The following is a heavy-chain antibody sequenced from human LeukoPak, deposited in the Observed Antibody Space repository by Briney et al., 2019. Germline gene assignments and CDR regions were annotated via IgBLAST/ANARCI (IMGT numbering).Heavy chain of an antibody. Sequence: GGSLRLSCAASGFTFSSYAMHWVRQAPGKGLEWVAVISYDGSNKYYADSVKGRFTISRDNSKNTLYLQMNSLRAEDTAVYYCARDRHVAAAGYYFDYWGQGTLVTVSS. CDR2: ISYDGSNK. J-gene: IGHJ4*02. CDR3: ARDRHVAAAGYYFDY. V-gene: IGHV3-30-3*01. D-gene: IGHD6-25*01. CDR1: GFTFSSYA.